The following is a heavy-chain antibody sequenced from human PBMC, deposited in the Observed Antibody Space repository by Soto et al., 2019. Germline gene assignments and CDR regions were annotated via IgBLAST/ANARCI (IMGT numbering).Heavy chain of an antibody. Sequence: QVTLEESGPTRVKPTQTLTLTCTFSGFSLATSGVGVGWVRQPPGKALERLALIYWDDDKRYSPSLRSRLTVTKPTSRNQVVLTMPNMDPVDTATYYCAHRVGLQGNWNGGYFDFWGQGALVTVSS. CDR3: AHRVGLQGNWNGGYFDF. J-gene: IGHJ4*02. D-gene: IGHD1-1*01. CDR1: GFSLATSGVG. V-gene: IGHV2-5*02. CDR2: IYWDDDK.